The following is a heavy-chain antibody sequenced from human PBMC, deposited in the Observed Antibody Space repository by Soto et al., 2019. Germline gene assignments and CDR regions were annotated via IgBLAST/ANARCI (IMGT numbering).Heavy chain of an antibody. D-gene: IGHD2-15*01. Sequence: GASVKVSCKASGYTLTGYYMHWVRQAPGQGLERMGWINPNSGGTNYAQKFQGWVTMTRDTSISTAYMELSRLRSDDTAVYYCAREENCSGGSCYEGSFDYWGQRPLVTVSS. CDR1: GYTLTGYY. CDR2: INPNSGGT. V-gene: IGHV1-2*04. J-gene: IGHJ4*02. CDR3: AREENCSGGSCYEGSFDY.